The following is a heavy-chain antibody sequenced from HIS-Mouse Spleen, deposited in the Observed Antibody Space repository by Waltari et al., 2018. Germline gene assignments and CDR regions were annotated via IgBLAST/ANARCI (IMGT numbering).Heavy chain of an antibody. V-gene: IGHV1-8*01. J-gene: IGHJ4*02. Sequence: QVQLVQSGAEVKKPGASVKVSCKAYGYPFTSYELNWVPLATGQGLEWMGWMNPSSGNTGYAQKFQGRVTMTRNTSISTAYMELSSLRSEDTAVYYCARVPRYSSGWFNYFDYWGQGTLVTVSS. CDR1: GYPFTSYE. D-gene: IGHD6-19*01. CDR3: ARVPRYSSGWFNYFDY. CDR2: MNPSSGNT.